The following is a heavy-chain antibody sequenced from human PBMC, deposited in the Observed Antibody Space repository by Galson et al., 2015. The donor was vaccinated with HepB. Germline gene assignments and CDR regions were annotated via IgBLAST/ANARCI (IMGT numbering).Heavy chain of an antibody. V-gene: IGHV3-23*01. Sequence: SLRLSCAASGFTFSSYAMSWVRQAPGKGPEWVSTISGGGDSTYYADSVKGRFTISRDNSKNTLYLQMNGLRAEDTAVYYCAKDAGFCGSTSCLYWYFELWGRGTLVTVSS. J-gene: IGHJ2*01. CDR2: ISGGGDST. D-gene: IGHD2-2*01. CDR3: AKDAGFCGSTSCLYWYFEL. CDR1: GFTFSSYA.